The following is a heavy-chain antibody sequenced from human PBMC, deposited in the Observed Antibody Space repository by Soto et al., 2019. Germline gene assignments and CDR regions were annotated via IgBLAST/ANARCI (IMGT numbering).Heavy chain of an antibody. V-gene: IGHV3-21*01. CDR1: GFTFSSYS. CDR2: ISSSSSYI. CDR3: ARDYLVVVANYGMDV. D-gene: IGHD5-12*01. Sequence: EVQLVESGGGLVKPGGSLRLSCAASGFTFSSYSMNWVRQAPGKGLEWVSSISSSSSYIYYADSVKGRFTIARDNAKNSLDLQMNSLRAEDTAVYYCARDYLVVVANYGMDVWGQGTTVTVSS. J-gene: IGHJ6*02.